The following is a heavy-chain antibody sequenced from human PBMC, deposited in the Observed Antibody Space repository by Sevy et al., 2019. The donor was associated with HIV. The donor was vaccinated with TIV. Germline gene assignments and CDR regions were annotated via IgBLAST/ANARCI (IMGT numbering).Heavy chain of an antibody. CDR3: VKAFGEAMTYYFDY. CDR2: ISSNGGST. Sequence: GGSLRLSCSASGFTFSSYAMHWVRQAPGKGLEYVSAISSNGGSTYYAESVKGRFTISRDNSKNTLYLQMSSLRAEDTALYYCVKAFGEAMTYYFDYWGQGTLVTVSS. J-gene: IGHJ4*02. CDR1: GFTFSSYA. D-gene: IGHD3-10*01. V-gene: IGHV3-64D*06.